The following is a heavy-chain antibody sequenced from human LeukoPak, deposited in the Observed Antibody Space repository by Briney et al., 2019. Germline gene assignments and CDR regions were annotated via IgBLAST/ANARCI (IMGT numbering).Heavy chain of an antibody. CDR2: IRYDGSNK. CDR3: ARDSTIVVVPAAAND. D-gene: IGHD2-2*01. Sequence: QAGGSLRLSCAASGFTFSSYGMHWVRQAPGKGLEGVAFIRYDGSNKYYADSVKGRFTISRDNSKNTLYLQMNSLRAEDTAVYYCARDSTIVVVPAAANDWGQGTLVTVSS. CDR1: GFTFSSYG. J-gene: IGHJ4*02. V-gene: IGHV3-30*02.